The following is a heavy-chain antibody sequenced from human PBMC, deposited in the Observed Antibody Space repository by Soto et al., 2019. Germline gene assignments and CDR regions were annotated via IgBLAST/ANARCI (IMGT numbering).Heavy chain of an antibody. CDR1: GGSISGYY. Sequence: SETLSLTCTVSGGSISGYYWSWIRQPPGKGLEWIGYIYYSGSTNYNPSLKSRVTISVDTSRNQFSLKLSSVTAADTAVYYCARGSPGRWLQFPLDYWGQGTLVTVSS. CDR2: IYYSGST. V-gene: IGHV4-59*01. CDR3: ARGSPGRWLQFPLDY. D-gene: IGHD5-12*01. J-gene: IGHJ4*02.